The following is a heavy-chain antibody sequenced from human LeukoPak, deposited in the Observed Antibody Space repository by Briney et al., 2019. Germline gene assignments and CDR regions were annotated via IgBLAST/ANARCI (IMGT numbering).Heavy chain of an antibody. Sequence: SVKVSCKASGGTFSSYAISWVRQAPGQGLEWMGRIIPILGIANYAQKFQGRVTITADKSTSTAYMELSGLRSEDTAVYYCARDRRIANSGYYYYGMDVWGQGTTVTVSS. CDR3: ARDRRIANSGYYYYGMDV. V-gene: IGHV1-69*04. CDR2: IIPILGIA. CDR1: GGTFSSYA. D-gene: IGHD2-8*01. J-gene: IGHJ6*02.